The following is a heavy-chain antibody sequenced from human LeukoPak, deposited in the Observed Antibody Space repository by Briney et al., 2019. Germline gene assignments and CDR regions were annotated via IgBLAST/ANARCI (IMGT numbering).Heavy chain of an antibody. V-gene: IGHV4-61*02. Sequence: SETLSLTCTVSGGSISSGSCYWSWIRQPAGKGLEWIGRIYTSGSTNYNPSLKSRVTISMDTSKNQFSLKLTPVTAEDTAIYYCAKVVNDGYSDYWGQGTLVTVSS. CDR2: IYTSGST. CDR3: AKVVNDGYSDY. D-gene: IGHD3-22*01. J-gene: IGHJ4*02. CDR1: GGSISSGSCY.